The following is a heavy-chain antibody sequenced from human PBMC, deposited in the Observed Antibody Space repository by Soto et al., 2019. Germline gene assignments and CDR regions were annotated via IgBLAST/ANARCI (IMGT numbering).Heavy chain of an antibody. J-gene: IGHJ6*02. CDR3: ARFGYYYGSGSYHRGNYYYYGMDV. CDR2: ISAYNGNT. Sequence: ASVKVSCKASGYTFTSYGISWVRQAPGQGLEWMGWISAYNGNTNYAQRLQGRVTMTTDTSTSTAYMELRSLRSDDTAVYYCARFGYYYGSGSYHRGNYYYYGMDVWGQGTTVTVSS. CDR1: GYTFTSYG. D-gene: IGHD3-10*01. V-gene: IGHV1-18*01.